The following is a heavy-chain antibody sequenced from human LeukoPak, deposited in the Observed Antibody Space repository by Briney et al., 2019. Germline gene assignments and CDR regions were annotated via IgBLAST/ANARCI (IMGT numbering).Heavy chain of an antibody. CDR3: AKESQRGYSYGYIRDYFDS. V-gene: IGHV3-30*02. CDR1: GFTFSSYG. D-gene: IGHD5-18*01. Sequence: GGSLRLSCAASGFTFSSYGMHWVRQAPGKGLEWVAFIRYDGSNKYYADSVKGRFTISRDKSKNTLYLQMNSLRVEDTAVYYCAKESQRGYSYGYIRDYFDSWGQGALVTVSS. CDR2: IRYDGSNK. J-gene: IGHJ4*02.